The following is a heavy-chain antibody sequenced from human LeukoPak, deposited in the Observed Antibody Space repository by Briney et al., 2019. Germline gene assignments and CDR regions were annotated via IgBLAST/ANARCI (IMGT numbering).Heavy chain of an antibody. V-gene: IGHV3-13*01. CDR1: GFTFSSFD. Sequence: HAGGSLRPSCAASGFTFSSFDMHWVRHPTGQGLEWVSTIGTASDTYYPGSVEGRFTLSRDNAKNSLYLQMNSLTAGDTAVYYCARGPPRGKYYYMDVWGKGTTVTVSS. J-gene: IGHJ6*03. D-gene: IGHD1-1*01. CDR2: IGTASDT. CDR3: ARGPPRGKYYYMDV.